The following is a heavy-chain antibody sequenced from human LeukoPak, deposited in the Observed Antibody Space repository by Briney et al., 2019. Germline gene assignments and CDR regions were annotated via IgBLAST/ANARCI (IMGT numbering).Heavy chain of an antibody. Sequence: GGSLRLSCAASGFTFSSYWMHWVRQAPGKGLVWVSRISSDGSSTSYADSVKGRLTISRDNAKKTLFLQMSSLRAEDTAVYYCAKAPDSVWGSYRNNYFDSWGQGTLVSVS. CDR3: AKAPDSVWGSYRNNYFDS. D-gene: IGHD3-16*02. J-gene: IGHJ5*01. V-gene: IGHV3-74*01. CDR1: GFTFSSYW. CDR2: ISSDGSST.